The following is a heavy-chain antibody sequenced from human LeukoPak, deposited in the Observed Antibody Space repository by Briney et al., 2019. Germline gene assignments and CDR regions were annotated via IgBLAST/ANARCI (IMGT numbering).Heavy chain of an antibody. CDR3: ARGQNVWWLLPTTPFDY. V-gene: IGHV1-18*01. J-gene: IGHJ4*02. CDR1: GYTFTSYG. CDR2: ISAYNGNT. Sequence: ASAKVSCKASGYTFTSYGISWVRQAPGQGLEWMGWISAYNGNTNYAQKLQGRVTMTTDTSTSTAYMELRSLRSDDTAVYYCARGQNVWWLLPTTPFDYWGQGTLVTVSS. D-gene: IGHD5-12*01.